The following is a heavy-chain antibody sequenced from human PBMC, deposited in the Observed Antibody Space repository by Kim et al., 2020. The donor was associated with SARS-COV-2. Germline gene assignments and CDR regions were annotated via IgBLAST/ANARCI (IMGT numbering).Heavy chain of an antibody. CDR2: INHSGST. Sequence: SETLSLTCAVYGGSFSGYYWSWIRQPPGKGLEWIGEINHSGSTNYNPSLKSRVTISVDTSKNQFSLKLSSVTAADTAVYYCASTIFGVVHLDYWGQGTLVTVSS. CDR1: GGSFSGYY. J-gene: IGHJ4*02. D-gene: IGHD3-3*01. CDR3: ASTIFGVVHLDY. V-gene: IGHV4-34*01.